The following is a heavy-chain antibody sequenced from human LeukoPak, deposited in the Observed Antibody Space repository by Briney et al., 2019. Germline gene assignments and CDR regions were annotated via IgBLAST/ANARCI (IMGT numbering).Heavy chain of an antibody. V-gene: IGHV3-48*03. CDR3: ARRERLPKLGGYYYYGMDV. CDR2: ISSSGSTI. Sequence: PGGSLRLSCAASGFTFSSYEMNWVRQAPGKGLEWVSYISSSGSTIYYADSVKGRFTISRDNAKNSLYLQMNSLRAEDTAVYYCARRERLPKLGGYYYYGMDVWGQGTTVTVSS. D-gene: IGHD3-16*01. CDR1: GFTFSSYE. J-gene: IGHJ6*02.